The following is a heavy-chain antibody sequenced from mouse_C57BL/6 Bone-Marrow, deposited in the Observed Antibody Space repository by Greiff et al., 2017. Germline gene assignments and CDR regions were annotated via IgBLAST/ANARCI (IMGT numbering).Heavy chain of an antibody. CDR1: GYKFTDYY. CDR2: INPYNGGT. J-gene: IGHJ3*01. CDR3: YLIYYFCWGFAC. D-gene: IGHD1-1*01. Sequence: EVQLQQSGPVLVKPGASVKMSCKASGYKFTDYYMNWVKQSHGKSLEWIGVINPYNGGTSYNQKFKGKATLTVDKSSSTAYMELNSLNSEDSAVSSCYLIYYFCWGFACWGQGTLVTVSA. V-gene: IGHV1-19*01.